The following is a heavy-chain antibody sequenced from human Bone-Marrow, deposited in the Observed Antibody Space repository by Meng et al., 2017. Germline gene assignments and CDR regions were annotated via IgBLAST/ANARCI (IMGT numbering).Heavy chain of an antibody. CDR2: IYYSGRT. CDR1: GGPISSSSYY. CDR3: TRDDNLLCYDSSGSSFSYAFDI. Sequence: SETLSLTCTVSGGPISSSSYYWGWIRQPPGKGLEWIGSIYYSGRTYYNPSLKSRVTISVDTSKNQFSLKLSSVTAADTAVYYCTRDDNLLCYDSSGSSFSYAFDIWGQGTMVTV. J-gene: IGHJ3*02. D-gene: IGHD3-22*01. V-gene: IGHV4-39*07.